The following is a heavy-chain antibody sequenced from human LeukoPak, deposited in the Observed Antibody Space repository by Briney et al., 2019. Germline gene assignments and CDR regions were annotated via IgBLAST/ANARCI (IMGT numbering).Heavy chain of an antibody. CDR2: INQDGSEK. CDR1: GFTFSSLW. D-gene: IGHD5-12*01. J-gene: IGHJ4*02. V-gene: IGHV3-7*01. Sequence: PGGSLRLACAASGFTFSSLWMTWVRQAPGEGLEWVANINQDGSEKYFVDSVKGRFTISRDNAKNSVFLQMNSLTVEDTAVYYCARDGGVSGYDLLDYWGQGTLVTVSS. CDR3: ARDGGVSGYDLLDY.